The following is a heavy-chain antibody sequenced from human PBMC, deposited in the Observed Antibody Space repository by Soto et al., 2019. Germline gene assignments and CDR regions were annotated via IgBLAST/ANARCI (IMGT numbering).Heavy chain of an antibody. CDR1: GDAFTNYI. D-gene: IGHD1-26*01. Sequence: QVQLVQSGAEVKKPGSSVKVSCKASGDAFTNYIFDWVRQAPGQGLEWMGGIIPMFGTPEYAQTFQDRITISADVSTGTAYLELTSLRVDDTAVYYCARGRDQPPVGLYFDSWGEGTRVTVSS. CDR2: IIPMFGTP. CDR3: ARGRDQPPVGLYFDS. V-gene: IGHV1-69*01. J-gene: IGHJ4*02.